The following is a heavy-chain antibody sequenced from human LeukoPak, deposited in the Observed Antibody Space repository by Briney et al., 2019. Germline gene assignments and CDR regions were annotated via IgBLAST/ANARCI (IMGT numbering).Heavy chain of an antibody. D-gene: IGHD6-13*01. CDR3: AKGGFYSNSPFDY. J-gene: IGHJ4*02. V-gene: IGHV3-30*18. Sequence: GGSLRLSCAASGFTFSSYGMHWVRQAPGKGLEWVAVISYDGSNKYYADSVKGRFTISRDNAKNTLDLQMNSLRAEDTAVYYCAKGGFYSNSPFDYWGQGTLVTVSS. CDR1: GFTFSSYG. CDR2: ISYDGSNK.